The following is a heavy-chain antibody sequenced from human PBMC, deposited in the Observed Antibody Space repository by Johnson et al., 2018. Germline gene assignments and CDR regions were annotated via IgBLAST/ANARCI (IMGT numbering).Heavy chain of an antibody. Sequence: VQLVQSGGGLVQPGGSLRLSCAGSGFTINDNFMSWVRQAPGKGLEWVSLIDSDGRTYYADSVRGRFTISRDNSMNTLFLQMNSLRDDDTAVYYCARGWCAYWGQGTLVTVSS. CDR3: ARGWCAY. CDR1: GFTINDNF. D-gene: IGHD2-8*01. J-gene: IGHJ4*02. V-gene: IGHV3-66*02. CDR2: IDSDGRT.